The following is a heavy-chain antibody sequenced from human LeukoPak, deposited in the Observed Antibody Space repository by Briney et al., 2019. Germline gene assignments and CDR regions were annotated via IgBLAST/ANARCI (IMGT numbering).Heavy chain of an antibody. CDR1: GGSFSGYY. V-gene: IGHV4-34*01. D-gene: IGHD2-2*02. J-gene: IGHJ4*02. CDR3: ARGLGPAAIRTVDY. Sequence: SETLSLTCAVYGGSFSGYYWSWIRQPPGKGLEWIGEINHSGSTNYNPSLKSRVTISVDTSKNQFSLKLSSVTAADTAVYYCARGLGPAAIRTVDYWGQGTLVAVSS. CDR2: INHSGST.